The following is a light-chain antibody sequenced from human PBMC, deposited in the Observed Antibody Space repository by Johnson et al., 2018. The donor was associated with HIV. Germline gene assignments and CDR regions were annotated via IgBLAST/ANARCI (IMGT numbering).Light chain of an antibody. CDR2: ENN. V-gene: IGLV1-51*02. CDR3: GTWDSSLSAGGYV. CDR1: SSNIGNNY. Sequence: QSVLTQPPSVSAAPGQKVTISCSGSSSNIGNNYVSWYQQLPGTAPKLLIYENNKRPSGIPDRFSGSKSGTSATLGITGLQTGDEAGYYCGTWDSSLSAGGYVFGTGTKVTVL. J-gene: IGLJ1*01.